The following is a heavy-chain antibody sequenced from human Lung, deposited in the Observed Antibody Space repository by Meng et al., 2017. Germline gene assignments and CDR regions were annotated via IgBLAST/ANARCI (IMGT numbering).Heavy chain of an antibody. CDR3: ARDVAGRGGY. CDR2: INTNMTTT. D-gene: IGHD1-26*01. J-gene: IGHJ4*02. CDR1: GFTFSGYW. V-gene: IGHV3-74*01. Sequence: EVRLGWSGGGLVQTWAPLVLFCASSGFTFSGYWMPRVHQTPGKGLVAVSSINTNMTTTTYADSVKGRFTTPRDNAKNTLYLQMNSLRGEDTSVHYYARDVAGRGGYWAKGTLVTVSS.